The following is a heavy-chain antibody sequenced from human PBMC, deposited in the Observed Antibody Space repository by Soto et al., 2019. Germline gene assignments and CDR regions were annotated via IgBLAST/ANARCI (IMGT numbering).Heavy chain of an antibody. CDR3: ARDDSSYTNWFDH. J-gene: IGHJ5*02. D-gene: IGHD6-6*01. V-gene: IGHV4-61*01. CDR2: IYYSGST. CDR1: GGSVSSGSYY. Sequence: SETLSLTCTVSGGSVSSGSYYWSWIRQPPGKGLEWIGYIYYSGSTNYNPSLKSRVTISVDTSKNQFSLKLSSVTAADTAVYYCARDDSSYTNWFDHWGQGTLVTVS.